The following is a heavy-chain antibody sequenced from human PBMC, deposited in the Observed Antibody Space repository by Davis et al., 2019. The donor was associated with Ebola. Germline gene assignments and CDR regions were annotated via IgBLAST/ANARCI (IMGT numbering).Heavy chain of an antibody. Sequence: ASVTVSCKASGYTFTNYYMHWVRQAPGQGLEWMGMINPNDGRTIYAQKFQGTVTVTRDTSTTTVYMDLSSLRSEDTALYYCTTPGGQDSGYDVFDIWGQGTMVTVSS. V-gene: IGHV1-46*03. J-gene: IGHJ3*02. CDR2: INPNDGRT. CDR3: TTPGGQDSGYDVFDI. CDR1: GYTFTNYY. D-gene: IGHD5-12*01.